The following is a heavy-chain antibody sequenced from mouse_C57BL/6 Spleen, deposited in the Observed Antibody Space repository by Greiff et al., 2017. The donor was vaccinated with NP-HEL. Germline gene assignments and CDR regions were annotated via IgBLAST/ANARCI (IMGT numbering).Heavy chain of an antibody. J-gene: IGHJ3*01. D-gene: IGHD1-1*01. CDR2: INPSNGGT. Sequence: QVQLQQPGTELVKPGASVKLSCKASGYTFTSYWMHWVKQRPGQGLEWIGNINPSNGGTNYNEKFKSKATLTVDKSSSTAYMQLSSLTSEDSAVYYGARGGSSYEGFAYWGQGTLVTVSA. CDR3: ARGGSSYEGFAY. CDR1: GYTFTSYW. V-gene: IGHV1-53*01.